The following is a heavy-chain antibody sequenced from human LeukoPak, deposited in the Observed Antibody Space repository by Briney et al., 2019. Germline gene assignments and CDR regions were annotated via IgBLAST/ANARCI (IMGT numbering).Heavy chain of an antibody. CDR2: IIPLFGTA. CDR3: ARKRGYSYGHYDY. Sequence: RASVKVSCKASGGTFSSYAISWVRQAPGQGLEWMGGIIPLFGTANYAQKFQGRVTITTDESTSTAYMELSSLRSEDTAVYYCARKRGYSYGHYDYWGQGTLVTVSS. CDR1: GGTFSSYA. J-gene: IGHJ4*02. D-gene: IGHD5-18*01. V-gene: IGHV1-69*05.